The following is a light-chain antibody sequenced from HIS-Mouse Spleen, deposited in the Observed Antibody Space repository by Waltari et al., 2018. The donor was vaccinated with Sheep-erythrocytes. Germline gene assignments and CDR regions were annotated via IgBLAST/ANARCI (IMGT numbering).Light chain of an antibody. CDR3: QQYGSSRQQTFT. J-gene: IGKJ3*01. Sequence: EIVLTQSPGPLSLSPGERATLSCMASQLVSSSYLAWYQQKPGQAPRLLIYGASSRATGIPDRFSGSGSGTDFTLTISRLEPEDFAVYYCQQYGSSRQQTFTFGPGTKVDIK. CDR2: GAS. CDR1: QLVSSSY. V-gene: IGKV3-20*01.